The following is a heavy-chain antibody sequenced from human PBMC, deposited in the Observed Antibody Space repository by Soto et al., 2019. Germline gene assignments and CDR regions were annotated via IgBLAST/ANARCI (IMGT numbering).Heavy chain of an antibody. CDR1: GFTFSSYG. J-gene: IGHJ6*03. D-gene: IGHD3-3*01. V-gene: IGHV3-30*18. Sequence: GGSLRLSCVASGFTFSSYGIHWVRQAPGKGLEWVAIISYDGNDKYYADSVKGRFTISRDNSKNTLYLQMNSLRAEDTAVYYCAKDGLRWSASLRNYLYYMDVWGKGTTVTVSS. CDR3: AKDGLRWSASLRNYLYYMDV. CDR2: ISYDGNDK.